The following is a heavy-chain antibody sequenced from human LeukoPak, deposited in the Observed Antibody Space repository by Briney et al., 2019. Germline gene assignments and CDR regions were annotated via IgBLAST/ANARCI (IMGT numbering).Heavy chain of an antibody. V-gene: IGHV1-8*03. Sequence: ASVKVSCKASGCTFTSYDINWVRQATGQGLEWMGWMNPNSGNTGYAQKFQGRVTITRNTSISTDYMELSSLTSEDTAVYYCARDNSVGGIAWWFDPWGQGTLVTVSS. CDR2: MNPNSGNT. J-gene: IGHJ5*02. D-gene: IGHD1-26*01. CDR1: GCTFTSYD. CDR3: ARDNSVGGIAWWFDP.